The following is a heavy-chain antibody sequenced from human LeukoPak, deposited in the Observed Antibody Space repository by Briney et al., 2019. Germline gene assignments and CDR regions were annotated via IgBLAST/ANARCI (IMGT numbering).Heavy chain of an antibody. J-gene: IGHJ6*03. CDR1: GGSFSGYY. V-gene: IGHV4-34*01. CDR3: TRGSIAYYYMDV. CDR2: INHSGST. Sequence: PSETLSLTCAVYGGSFSGYYWSWIRQPPGKGLEWIGEINHSGSTNYNPSLKSRVTMSVDTSKNQFSLKLKSVTAADTAVYYCTRGSIAYYYMDVWGKGTTVTISS. D-gene: IGHD3-22*01.